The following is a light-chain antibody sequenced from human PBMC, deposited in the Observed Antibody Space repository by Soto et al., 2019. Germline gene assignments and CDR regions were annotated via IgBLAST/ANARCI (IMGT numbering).Light chain of an antibody. J-gene: IGLJ2*01. CDR3: SSYTSSSTLVV. CDR1: SSDVGGYNL. CDR2: EVS. V-gene: IGLV2-14*02. Sequence: QSALTQPASVSGSPGQSITISCTGTSSDVGGYNLVSWYQQYSGKAPKLMIYEVSNRPSGVSNRFSGSKSGNTASLTISGLHAEDEADYYCSSYTSSSTLVVFGGGTKVTVL.